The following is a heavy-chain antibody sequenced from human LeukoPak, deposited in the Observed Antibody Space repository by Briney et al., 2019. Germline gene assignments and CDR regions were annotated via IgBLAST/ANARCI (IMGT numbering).Heavy chain of an antibody. D-gene: IGHD3-10*01. J-gene: IGHJ4*02. Sequence: GGSLRLSCTASGFTLGDYAMSWFRQAPGKGRGGVGFIGGKAYGGTTEYAASVKGRFTISRDDSKSIAYLQMNSLKTEDTAVYYCTREGAAYGSGSYYFDYWGQGTLVTVSS. CDR2: IGGKAYGGTT. CDR1: GFTLGDYA. CDR3: TREGAAYGSGSYYFDY. V-gene: IGHV3-49*03.